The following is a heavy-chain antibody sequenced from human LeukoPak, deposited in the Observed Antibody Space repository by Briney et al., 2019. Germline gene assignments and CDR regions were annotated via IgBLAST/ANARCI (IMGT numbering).Heavy chain of an antibody. D-gene: IGHD3-10*01. CDR3: ARGYPLRGLRGYFDY. J-gene: IGHJ4*02. V-gene: IGHV1-18*01. CDR1: GYTFTSYG. CDR2: ISAYNGNT. Sequence: ASVKVSCKASGYTFTSYGISWVRQTPGQGLEWMGWISAYNGNTNYAQKLQGRVTMTTDTSTSTAYMELRSLRSDDTAVYYCARGYPLRGLRGYFDYWGQGTLVTVSS.